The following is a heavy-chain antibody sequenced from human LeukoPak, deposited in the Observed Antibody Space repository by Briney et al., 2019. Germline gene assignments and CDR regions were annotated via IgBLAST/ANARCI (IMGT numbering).Heavy chain of an antibody. CDR2: ISYDGSNK. CDR1: GFSFSSYG. CDR3: ARGPSAPHCDY. V-gene: IGHV3-30*03. J-gene: IGHJ4*02. Sequence: GRSLRLSCAASGFSFSSYGMHWVRQAPGKGLEWVAVISYDGSNKYYADSVKGRFTISRDNSKNTLYLQMNSLRAEDTAVYYCARGPSAPHCDYWGQGTLVTVSS.